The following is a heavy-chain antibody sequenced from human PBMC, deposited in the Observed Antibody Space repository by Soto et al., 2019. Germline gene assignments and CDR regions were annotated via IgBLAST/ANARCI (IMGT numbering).Heavy chain of an antibody. CDR2: ISAYNGNT. CDR3: ARGNREPSYDIVLMVYATYYFDY. J-gene: IGHJ4*02. V-gene: IGHV1-18*04. CDR1: GYTFTSYG. D-gene: IGHD2-8*01. Sequence: ASVKVSCKASGYTFTSYGISWVRQAPGQGLEWMGWISAYNGNTNYAQKLQGRVTMTTDTSTSTAYMELRSLGSDDTAVYYCARGNREPSYDIVLMVYATYYFDYWGQGTLVTVSS.